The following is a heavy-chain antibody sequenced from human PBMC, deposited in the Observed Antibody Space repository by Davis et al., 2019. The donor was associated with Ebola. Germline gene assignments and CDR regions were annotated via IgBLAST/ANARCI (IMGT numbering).Heavy chain of an antibody. V-gene: IGHV5-51*01. CDR1: GYTFSNYW. CDR2: IYPGDSDT. J-gene: IGHJ4*02. Sequence: PGGSLRLSCKVSGYTFSNYWIGWVRQMPGKGLGWMGTIYPGDSDTRYSPSFQGQVTISAVKSINTAYLQWSSLRASDTAIYYCVRRVPSGLPIDHWGQGTLVTVSS. CDR3: VRRVPSGLPIDH. D-gene: IGHD1-26*01.